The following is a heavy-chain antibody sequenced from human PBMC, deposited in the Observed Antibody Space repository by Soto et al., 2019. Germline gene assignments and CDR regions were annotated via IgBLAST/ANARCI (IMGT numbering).Heavy chain of an antibody. J-gene: IGHJ3*02. CDR2: IYYSGST. CDR1: GGSISSYY. CDR3: ARDSRYYDSSGKDAFDI. D-gene: IGHD3-22*01. Sequence: QVQLQESGPGLVKPSETLSLTCTVSGGSISSYYWSWIRQPPGKGLEWIGYIYYSGSTNYNPSLKSRVTISVDTAKNQFSLKLSSVTAADTAVYYCARDSRYYDSSGKDAFDIWGQGTMVTVSS. V-gene: IGHV4-59*01.